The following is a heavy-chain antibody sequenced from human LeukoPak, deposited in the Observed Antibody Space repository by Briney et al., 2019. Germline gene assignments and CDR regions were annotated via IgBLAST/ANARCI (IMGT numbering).Heavy chain of an antibody. V-gene: IGHV4-38-2*01. CDR1: GYSISSGYY. CDR3: ARVVRCSGGSCYYYFDY. J-gene: IGHJ4*02. Sequence: PSETLSLTCAVSGYSISSGYYWSWIRQPPGKGLEWIGSIYHSGSTFHNPSLKSRVTISVDTSKNQFSLKLSSVTAADTAVYYCARVVRCSGGSCYYYFDYWGQGTLVTVSS. D-gene: IGHD2-15*01. CDR2: IYHSGST.